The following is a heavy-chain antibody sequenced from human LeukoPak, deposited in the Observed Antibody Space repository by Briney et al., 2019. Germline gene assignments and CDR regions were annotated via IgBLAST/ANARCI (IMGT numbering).Heavy chain of an antibody. CDR2: INHSGST. Sequence: SETLSLTCAVYGGSFSGYYWSWIRQPPGKGLEWIGEINHSGSTNYNPSLKSRVTISVDTSKKQFSLKLSSVTAADTAVYYCARGHYGESYNWFDPWGQGTLVTVSS. CDR3: ARGHYGESYNWFDP. CDR1: GGSFSGYY. J-gene: IGHJ5*02. V-gene: IGHV4-34*01. D-gene: IGHD4-17*01.